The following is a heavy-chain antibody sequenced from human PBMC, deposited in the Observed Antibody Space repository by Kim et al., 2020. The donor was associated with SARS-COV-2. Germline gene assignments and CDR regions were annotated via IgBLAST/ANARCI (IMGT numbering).Heavy chain of an antibody. CDR3: TTDRPDLFSVITPYYYYYYGMDV. Sequence: GGSLRLSCAASGFTFSNAWMSWVRQAPGKGLEWVGRIKSKTDGGTTDYAAPVKGRFTISRDDSKNTLYLQMNSLKTEDTAVYYCTTDRPDLFSVITPYYYYYYGMDVWGQGTTVTVSS. D-gene: IGHD3-22*01. J-gene: IGHJ6*02. CDR1: GFTFSNAW. V-gene: IGHV3-15*01. CDR2: IKSKTDGGTT.